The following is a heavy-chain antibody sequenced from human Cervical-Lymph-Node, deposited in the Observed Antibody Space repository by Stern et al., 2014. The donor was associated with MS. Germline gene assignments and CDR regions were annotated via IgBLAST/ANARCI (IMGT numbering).Heavy chain of an antibody. CDR3: MGVGDAMHV. Sequence: DQLVESGGGVVQPGRSLRLSCAASGFTLSNFGMHWVRQAPGKGLEWVPVMSFVGDNKKYGDSVKGRFSISRDIANNTLFLQMNSLRPEDTAVYYCMGVGDAMHVWGQGTTVIVSS. CDR1: GFTLSNFG. CDR2: MSFVGDNK. J-gene: IGHJ6*02. V-gene: IGHV3-30*03.